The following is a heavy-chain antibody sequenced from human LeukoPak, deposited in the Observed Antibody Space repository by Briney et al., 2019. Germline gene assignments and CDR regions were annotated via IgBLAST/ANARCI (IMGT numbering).Heavy chain of an antibody. Sequence: ASVKVSCKASGYTFTSYYMHWVRRAPGQGLEWMGIINPSGGSTSYAQKFQGRVTMTRDTSTSTVYMELSSLRSEDTAVYYCARDKEDGSGWPEVPNWGQGTLVTVSS. CDR3: ARDKEDGSGWPEVPN. J-gene: IGHJ4*02. CDR1: GYTFTSYY. CDR2: INPSGGST. D-gene: IGHD6-19*01. V-gene: IGHV1-46*01.